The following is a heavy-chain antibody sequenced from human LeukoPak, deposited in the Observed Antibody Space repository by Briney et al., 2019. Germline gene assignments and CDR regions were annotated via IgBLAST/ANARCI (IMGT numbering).Heavy chain of an antibody. Sequence: PGGSLRLSCAASGFTFSSYAMSWVRQAPGKGLEWVSGISASGGSTYYADSVKGRFTISRDNSKNTLYLQMNSLRAEDTAVYYCAKRACSGGSCYGDYYGTDVWGQGTTVTVSS. CDR1: GFTFSSYA. CDR2: ISASGGST. V-gene: IGHV3-23*01. CDR3: AKRACSGGSCYGDYYGTDV. D-gene: IGHD2-15*01. J-gene: IGHJ6*02.